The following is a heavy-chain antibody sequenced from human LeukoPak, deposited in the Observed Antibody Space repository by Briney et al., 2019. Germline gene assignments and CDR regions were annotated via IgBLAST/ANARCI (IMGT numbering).Heavy chain of an antibody. CDR1: GYTFTSYD. CDR2: MNPNSGNT. J-gene: IGHJ1*01. V-gene: IGHV1-8*01. Sequence: GASVKVSCTASGYTFTSYDINWVRQATGQGLEWMGWMNPNSGNTGYAQKFQGRVTMTRNTSISTAHMELSSLRSEDTAVYYCARGPYRGSGSFLQSRTKYSQHWGQGTLVTVSS. D-gene: IGHD3-10*01. CDR3: ARGPYRGSGSFLQSRTKYSQH.